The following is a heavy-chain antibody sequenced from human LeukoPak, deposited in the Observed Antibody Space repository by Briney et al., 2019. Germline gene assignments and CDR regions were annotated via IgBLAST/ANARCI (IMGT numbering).Heavy chain of an antibody. V-gene: IGHV4-34*01. Sequence: SETLSLTCAVYGGSFSGYYWSWIRQPPGKGLEWIGQINHRGSASYNPSLRSRVTISVDTSKSQFSLKLTSVTAADTAVYYCARDRGWYDYWGQETPVTVSS. J-gene: IGHJ4*02. D-gene: IGHD6-19*01. CDR3: ARDRGWYDY. CDR1: GGSFSGYY. CDR2: INHRGSA.